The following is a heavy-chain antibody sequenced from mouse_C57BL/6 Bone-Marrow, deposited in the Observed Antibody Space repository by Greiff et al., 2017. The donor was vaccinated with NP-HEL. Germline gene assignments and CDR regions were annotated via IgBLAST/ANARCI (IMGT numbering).Heavy chain of an antibody. V-gene: IGHV7-1*01. CDR2: SRNKANDYTT. CDR1: GFTFSDFY. D-gene: IGHD4-1*01. Sequence: EVKLVESGGGLVQSGRSLRLSCATSGFTFSDFYMEWVRQAPGKGLEWIAASRNKANDYTTEDSASVKGRFIVSRDTSQSILYLQMNALRAEDTAIYYCARDSKLTGFSMDYWGQGTSVTVSS. CDR3: ARDSKLTGFSMDY. J-gene: IGHJ4*01.